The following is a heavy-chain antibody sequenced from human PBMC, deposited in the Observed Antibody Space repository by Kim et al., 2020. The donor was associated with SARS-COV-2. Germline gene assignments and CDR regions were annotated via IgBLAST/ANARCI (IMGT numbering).Heavy chain of an antibody. V-gene: IGHV3-30*18. J-gene: IGHJ4*02. CDR1: GFTFSSYG. D-gene: IGHD6-13*01. CDR2: ISYDGSNK. Sequence: GGSLRLSCAASGFTFSSYGMHWVRQAPGKGLEWVAVISYDGSNKFYADSVKGRFTISRDDSKNTLFLQMSGLRAEDTAVYYFAKDGQHLPTRWEIYYFDYWGQGTLVTVSS. CDR3: AKDGQHLPTRWEIYYFDY.